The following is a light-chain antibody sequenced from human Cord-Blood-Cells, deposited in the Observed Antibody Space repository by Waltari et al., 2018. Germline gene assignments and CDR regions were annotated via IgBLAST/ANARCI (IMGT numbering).Light chain of an antibody. J-gene: IGKJ1*01. CDR2: GAS. V-gene: IGKV3-20*01. CDR1: QSVSSSY. CDR3: QQYGSSTWT. Sequence: ELVLTQSPGTLSLSPGDRATLSCRASQSVSSSYLALYQQKPGQAPRLLIYGASSRATGIPDRFSGSGSGTDFTLTISRLEPEDFAVYYCQQYGSSTWTFGQGTKVEIK.